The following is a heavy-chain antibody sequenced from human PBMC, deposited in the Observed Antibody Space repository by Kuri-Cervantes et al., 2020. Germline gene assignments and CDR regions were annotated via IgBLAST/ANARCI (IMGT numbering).Heavy chain of an antibody. Sequence: GSLRLSCTVSGGSISSSSYYWGWIRQPPGKGLEWIGSIYYSGSTYYNPSLKSRVTISVDTSKNQFSLKLSSVTAADTAVYYCARGGTVDAFDIWGQGTMVTVSS. CDR1: GGSISSSSYY. D-gene: IGHD1-1*01. J-gene: IGHJ3*02. CDR3: ARGGTVDAFDI. V-gene: IGHV4-39*07. CDR2: IYYSGST.